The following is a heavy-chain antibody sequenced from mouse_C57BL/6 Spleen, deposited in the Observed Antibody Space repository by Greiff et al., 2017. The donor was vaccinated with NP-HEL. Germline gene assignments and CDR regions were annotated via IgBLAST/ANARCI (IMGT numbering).Heavy chain of an antibody. D-gene: IGHD2-2*01. CDR1: GYTFTDYY. J-gene: IGHJ1*03. CDR2: IYPGSGNT. V-gene: IGHV1-76*01. CDR3: ARLGDGYEGYFDV. Sequence: VQLQQSGAELVRPGASVKLSCKASGYTFTDYYINWVKQRPGQGLEWIARIYPGSGNTYYNEKFKGKATLTAEKSSSTAYMQLSSLTSEDSAVYFCARLGDGYEGYFDVWGTGTTVTVSS.